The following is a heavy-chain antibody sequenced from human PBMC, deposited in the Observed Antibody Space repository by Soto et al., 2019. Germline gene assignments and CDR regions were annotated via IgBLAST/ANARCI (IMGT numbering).Heavy chain of an antibody. V-gene: IGHV3-21*02. Sequence: QLVESGGGLVKSGGSLRLSCAASGFTFGTFTMSWVRQAPGKGLEWVSSIGTTGPHIYYADSVRGRFTISRDNAKNSLYLQMNSLRAEDTAVYYCARVMCGDCSSYYYYSMDVWGQGTTVTVSS. CDR3: ARVMCGDCSSYYYYSMDV. J-gene: IGHJ6*02. D-gene: IGHD2-21*02. CDR2: IGTTGPHI. CDR1: GFTFGTFT.